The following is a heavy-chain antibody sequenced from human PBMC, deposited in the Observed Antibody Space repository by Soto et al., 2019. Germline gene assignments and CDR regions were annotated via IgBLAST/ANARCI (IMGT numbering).Heavy chain of an antibody. Sequence: GGSLRLSCAASGFTFSSYAMSWVRQAPGKGLEWVSAISGSGGSTYYADSVKGRFTISRDNSKNTLYLQMNSLRAEDTAVYYCAKDLPSLFTLVATEDYFDYWGQGTLVTVSS. D-gene: IGHD2-15*01. CDR3: AKDLPSLFTLVATEDYFDY. CDR1: GFTFSSYA. V-gene: IGHV3-23*01. J-gene: IGHJ4*02. CDR2: ISGSGGST.